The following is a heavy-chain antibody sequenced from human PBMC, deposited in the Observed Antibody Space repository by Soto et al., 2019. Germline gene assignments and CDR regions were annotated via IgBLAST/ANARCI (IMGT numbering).Heavy chain of an antibody. CDR2: IYQSGST. V-gene: IGHV4-4*02. CDR1: GGSISSRNW. Sequence: QVHLQESGPGLVKPSGTLSLTCTVSGGSISSRNWWSWLRQSPTKGLEWIGEIYQSGSTNYNPSLESRVTISVDKSKNQFSLELPSLTAADTAVYYCAKDRLWGSSDRGAPDDFEVWGQGTMVTVS. D-gene: IGHD6-6*01. CDR3: AKDRLWGSSDRGAPDDFEV. J-gene: IGHJ3*01.